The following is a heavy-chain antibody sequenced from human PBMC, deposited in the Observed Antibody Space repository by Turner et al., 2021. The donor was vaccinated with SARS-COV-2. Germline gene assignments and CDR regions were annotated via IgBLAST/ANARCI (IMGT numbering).Heavy chain of an antibody. CDR3: ARSTYCSSTRCYDAFDI. J-gene: IGHJ3*02. CDR1: GFTVSSNY. CDR2: IYSGGST. D-gene: IGHD2-2*01. V-gene: IGHV3-53*01. Sequence: GGGLIQPGGSLRLSCAASGFTVSSNYMSWVRQAPGKGLEWVSVIYSGGSTYYADSVKGRFTISRDNSKNTLYLQMNSLRGEDTAVYYCARSTYCSSTRCYDAFDIWGQGIMVTVSS.